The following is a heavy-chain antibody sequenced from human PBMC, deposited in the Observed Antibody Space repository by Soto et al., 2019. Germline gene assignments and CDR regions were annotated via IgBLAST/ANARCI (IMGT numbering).Heavy chain of an antibody. D-gene: IGHD3-3*01. CDR3: ARGQPVLRMLEWLPRSHYYYYYGVDV. CDR1: GGSVSSGSYY. J-gene: IGHJ6*02. V-gene: IGHV4-61*01. CDR2: IYYSGST. Sequence: SETLSLTCTVSGGSVSSGSYYWSWIRQPPGKGLEWIGYIYYSGSTNYNPSLKSRVTILVDTSKNQFSLQLSSVTAADPAVYYRARGQPVLRMLEWLPRSHYYYYYGVDVWGQGTTVTVS.